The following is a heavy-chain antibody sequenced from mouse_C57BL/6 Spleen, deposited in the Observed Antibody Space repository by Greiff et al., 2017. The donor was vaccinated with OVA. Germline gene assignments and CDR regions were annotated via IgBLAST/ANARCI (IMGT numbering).Heavy chain of an antibody. CDR2: IDPENGDT. CDR3: TRITTVVATDY. Sequence: EVKLQESGAELVRPGASVKLSCTASGFNIKDDYMHWVKQRPEQGLAWIGWIDPENGDTEYASKFQGKATITADTSSNTAYLQLSSLTSEDTAVYYCTRITTVVATDYWGQGTTLTVSS. J-gene: IGHJ2*01. V-gene: IGHV14-4*01. D-gene: IGHD1-1*01. CDR1: GFNIKDDY.